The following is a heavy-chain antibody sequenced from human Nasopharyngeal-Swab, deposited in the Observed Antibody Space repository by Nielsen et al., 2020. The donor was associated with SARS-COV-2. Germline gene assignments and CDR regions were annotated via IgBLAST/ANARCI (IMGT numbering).Heavy chain of an antibody. CDR3: ARTEGLWFGELLGSWFDP. CDR2: LFSNDEK. V-gene: IGHV2-26*01. J-gene: IGHJ5*02. Sequence: PGKALEWLAHLFSNDEKSYSTSLKSRLTISKDTSKSQVVLTMTNMDPVDTATYYCARTEGLWFGELLGSWFDPWGQGTLVTVSS. D-gene: IGHD3-10*01.